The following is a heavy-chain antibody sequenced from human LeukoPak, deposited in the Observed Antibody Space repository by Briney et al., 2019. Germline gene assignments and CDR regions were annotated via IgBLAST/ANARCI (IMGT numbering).Heavy chain of an antibody. Sequence: ASVKVSCKASGYTFTGYYMHWARQAPGQGLEWMGWISAYNGNTNYAQKLQGRVTMTTDTSTSTAYMELRSLRSDDTAVYYCARVDYGDYYFDYWGQGTLVTVSS. CDR2: ISAYNGNT. CDR1: GYTFTGYY. D-gene: IGHD4-17*01. CDR3: ARVDYGDYYFDY. J-gene: IGHJ4*02. V-gene: IGHV1-18*04.